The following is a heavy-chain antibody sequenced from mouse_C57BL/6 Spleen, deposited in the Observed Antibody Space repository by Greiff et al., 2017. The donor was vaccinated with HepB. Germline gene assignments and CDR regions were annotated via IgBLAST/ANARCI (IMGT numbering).Heavy chain of an antibody. CDR3: ARGTMITPGYFDV. CDR2: ISDGGSYT. Sequence: EVQRVESGGGLVKPGGSLKLSCAASGFTFSSYAMSWVRQTPEKRLEWVATISDGGSYTYYPDNVKGRFTISRDNAKNNLYLQMSHLKSEDTAMYYCARGTMITPGYFDVWGTGTTVTVSS. CDR1: GFTFSSYA. J-gene: IGHJ1*03. V-gene: IGHV5-4*01. D-gene: IGHD2-4*01.